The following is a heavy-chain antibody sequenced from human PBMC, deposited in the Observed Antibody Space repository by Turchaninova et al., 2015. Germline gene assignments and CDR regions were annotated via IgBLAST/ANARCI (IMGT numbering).Heavy chain of an antibody. Sequence: EVQLVESGGGLVKRGGSLRPSCAVSGFTFSNAWMSGVRQAQGKGLEWVGLIKSKTDGGTTDYAAPVKGRFTISRDDSKDTLYLQMNSLKTEDTAVYYCATAPGFYATAPFDYWGLGTLVTVSS. J-gene: IGHJ4*02. CDR1: GFTFSNAW. CDR3: ATAPGFYATAPFDY. CDR2: IKSKTDGGTT. D-gene: IGHD1-26*01. V-gene: IGHV3-15*01.